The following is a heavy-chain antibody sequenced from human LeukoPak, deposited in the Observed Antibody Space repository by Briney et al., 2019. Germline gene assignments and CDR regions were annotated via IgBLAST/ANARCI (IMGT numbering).Heavy chain of an antibody. D-gene: IGHD1-26*01. CDR3: VRDLGGRSGH. CDR1: GFTFSSNW. V-gene: IGHV3-74*01. Sequence: GGSLRLSCAASGFTFSSNWMHWVRQAPGKGLVWVSRINEDGSTTNYADSVKGRSTISRDNAKNTLYLQMNSLRAEDTAVYYCVRDLGGRSGHWGQGTLVTVSS. J-gene: IGHJ4*02. CDR2: INEDGSTT.